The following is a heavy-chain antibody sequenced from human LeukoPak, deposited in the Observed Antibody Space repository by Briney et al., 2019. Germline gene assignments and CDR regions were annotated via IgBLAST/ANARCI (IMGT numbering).Heavy chain of an antibody. Sequence: PSETLSLTCSVSGGPIRSYYWGWIRQPPGKGLEWIGNIFYSGSTYYNPSLKSRVTIYVDTSKNQFSLRLSSVTAADTAVYYCAGLVVVTATIDYWGQGTLVTVSS. CDR2: IFYSGST. D-gene: IGHD2-21*02. CDR1: GGPIRSYY. V-gene: IGHV4-39*01. J-gene: IGHJ4*02. CDR3: AGLVVVTATIDY.